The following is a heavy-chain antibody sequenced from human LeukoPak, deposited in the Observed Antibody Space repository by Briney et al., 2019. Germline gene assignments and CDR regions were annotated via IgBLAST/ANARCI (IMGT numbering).Heavy chain of an antibody. CDR3: ARTLRSGGLDAFDI. J-gene: IGHJ3*02. CDR2: INPNSGGT. V-gene: IGHV1-2*02. D-gene: IGHD6-19*01. CDR1: GYTFTGYY. Sequence: GASVKVSCKASGYTFTGYYMHWVRQAPGQGLEWMGWINPNSGGTNYAQKFQGRVTMTRDTSISTAYMELSRLRSDDTAVYYCARTLRSGGLDAFDIWGQGTMVTVSS.